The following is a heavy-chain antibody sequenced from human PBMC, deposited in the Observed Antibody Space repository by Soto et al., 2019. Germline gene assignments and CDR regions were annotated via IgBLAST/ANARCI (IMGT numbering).Heavy chain of an antibody. J-gene: IGHJ6*02. CDR3: ARDRVVPAAMWGAYYYGMDV. CDR1: GFTVSSNY. Sequence: GGSLRLSCAASGFTVSSNYISWVRQAPGKGLEWVSVIYSGGSTYYADSVKGRFTISRDNSKNTLYLQMNSLRAEDTAVYYCARDRVVPAAMWGAYYYGMDVWGQGTTVTVYS. V-gene: IGHV3-53*01. CDR2: IYSGGST. D-gene: IGHD2-2*01.